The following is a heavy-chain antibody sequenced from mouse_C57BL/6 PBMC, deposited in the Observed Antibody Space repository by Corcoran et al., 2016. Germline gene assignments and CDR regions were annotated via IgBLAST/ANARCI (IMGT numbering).Heavy chain of an antibody. V-gene: IGHV1-22*01. D-gene: IGHD2-4*01. CDR2: INPNNGGT. Sequence: EVQLQQSGPELVKPGASVKMSCKASGYTFTDYNMHWVKQSHGKSLEWIGYINPNNGGTSYNQKFKGKATLTVNKSSSTAYMELRSLTSEDSAVYYCARSAYDYASLFAYWGQGTLVTVSA. CDR1: GYTFTDYN. J-gene: IGHJ3*01. CDR3: ARSAYDYASLFAY.